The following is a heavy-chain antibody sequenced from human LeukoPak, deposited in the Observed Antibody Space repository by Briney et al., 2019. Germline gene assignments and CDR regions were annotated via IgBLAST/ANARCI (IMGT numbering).Heavy chain of an antibody. D-gene: IGHD3-22*01. CDR1: GFPFSSHG. J-gene: IGHJ3*02. V-gene: IGHV3-23*01. CDR3: AKVMFPYYYDSSGYYSGDAFDI. CDR2: IIGGGGST. Sequence: GGSLRLSCAASGFPFSSHGMSWVRQAPGKGLEWVSGIIGGGGSTYYADSVKGRFTISRDNSKNTLYLQMNSLRAEDTAVYYCAKVMFPYYYDSSGYYSGDAFDIWGQGTMVTVSS.